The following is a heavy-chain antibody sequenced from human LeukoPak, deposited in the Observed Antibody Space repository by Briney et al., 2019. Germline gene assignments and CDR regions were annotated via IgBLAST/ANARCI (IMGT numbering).Heavy chain of an antibody. CDR3: ASRYCSGGSCFPDAFDI. J-gene: IGHJ3*02. D-gene: IGHD2-15*01. V-gene: IGHV1-69*06. CDR1: GGTFSSYA. Sequence: SVKVSCKASGGTFSSYAISWVRQAPGQGLEWMGGIIPIFGTANYAQKFQGRVTITADKSTSTAYMELSSLRSEDTAVYYCASRYCSGGSCFPDAFDIWGQGTMVTVSS. CDR2: IIPIFGTA.